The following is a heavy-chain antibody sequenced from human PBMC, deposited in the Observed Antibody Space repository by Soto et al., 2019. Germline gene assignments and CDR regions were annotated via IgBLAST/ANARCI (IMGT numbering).Heavy chain of an antibody. CDR1: GYTFTSYG. D-gene: IGHD3-22*01. Sequence: QVQLVQSGAEVKKPGASVKVSCRASGYTFTSYGISWVRQAPGQGLEWMGWISAYNGNTNYAQKLQGRVTMTTDTSTSTAYMELRSLRSDDTAVYYCARDKAHYYDSSGYALGDYWGQGTLVTVSS. J-gene: IGHJ4*02. CDR2: ISAYNGNT. V-gene: IGHV1-18*04. CDR3: ARDKAHYYDSSGYALGDY.